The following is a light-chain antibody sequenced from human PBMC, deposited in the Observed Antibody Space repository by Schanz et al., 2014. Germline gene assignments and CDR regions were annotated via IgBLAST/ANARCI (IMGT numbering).Light chain of an antibody. CDR2: GAS. CDR3: QQYGSSALT. Sequence: EIMMTQSPGTLSVSPGERATLSCRASQTVSSSYLAWYQQKPGQAPRLLIYGASNRASGIPDRFSGSGSGTDFTLSISRLDPEDFAVYYCQQYGSSALTFGGGTKVEIK. CDR1: QTVSSSY. V-gene: IGKV3-20*01. J-gene: IGKJ4*01.